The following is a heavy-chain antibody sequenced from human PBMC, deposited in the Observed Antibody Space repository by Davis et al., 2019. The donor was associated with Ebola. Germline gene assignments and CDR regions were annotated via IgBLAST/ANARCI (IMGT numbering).Heavy chain of an antibody. Sequence: HTGGPLRLSCAASGFTFSSYPMHWVRQAAGKGLVWVSSINSDGSRTHYADSVKGRFTISRDNARNTLYRQMNSLRAEDPAVYYCASWEYYYDNSGSRSALYWGQGTLVTVSS. J-gene: IGHJ4*02. CDR3: ASWEYYYDNSGSRSALY. V-gene: IGHV3-74*01. D-gene: IGHD3-22*01. CDR2: INSDGSRT. CDR1: GFTFSSYP.